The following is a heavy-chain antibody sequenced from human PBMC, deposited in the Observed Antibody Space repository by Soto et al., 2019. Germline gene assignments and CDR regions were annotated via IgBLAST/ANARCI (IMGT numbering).Heavy chain of an antibody. V-gene: IGHV3-30*03. CDR1: GFTFSSYG. CDR2: ISYDGSNK. J-gene: IGHJ6*02. D-gene: IGHD3-22*01. CDR3: AMGDYYDSSGYYGPSPYGMDV. Sequence: QVQLVESGGGVVQPGRSLRLSCAASGFTFSSYGMHWVRQSPGKGLEWGAVISYDGSNKYYADSVKGRFNISRDNAKNTLYLQMNSLRAEDTAVYYCAMGDYYDSSGYYGPSPYGMDVWGQETTVTVSS.